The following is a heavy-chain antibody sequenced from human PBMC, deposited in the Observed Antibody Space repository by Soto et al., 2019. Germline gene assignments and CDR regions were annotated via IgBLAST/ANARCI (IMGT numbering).Heavy chain of an antibody. J-gene: IGHJ4*02. Sequence: GASVKVSCKASGGTFSSYAISWVRQAPGQGLEWMGGIIPIFGTANYAQKFQGRVTITADESTSTAYMELSSLRSEDTAVYYCARGPAARRTESDSKIDYWGQGTLVTVSS. CDR3: ARGPAARRTESDSKIDY. CDR1: GGTFSSYA. CDR2: IIPIFGTA. D-gene: IGHD6-25*01. V-gene: IGHV1-69*13.